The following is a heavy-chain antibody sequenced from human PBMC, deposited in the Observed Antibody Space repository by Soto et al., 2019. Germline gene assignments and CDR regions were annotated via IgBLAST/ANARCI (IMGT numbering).Heavy chain of an antibody. CDR2: IIKSGGDT. Sequence: EVQVLESGGGLVQPGGSLRLSCVASGFIFSSYAMTWVRQAPGKGLEWVAGIIKSGGDTYYADSVKGRFTVSRDNSKNMLYLEMDSLRADDTAVYYCAREDGGGPFDYWGQVTLVTVSS. CDR3: AREDGGGPFDY. CDR1: GFIFSSYA. J-gene: IGHJ4*02. D-gene: IGHD2-15*01. V-gene: IGHV3-23*01.